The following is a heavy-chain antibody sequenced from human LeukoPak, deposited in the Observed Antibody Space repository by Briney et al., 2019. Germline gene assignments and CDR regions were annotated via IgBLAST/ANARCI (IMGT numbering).Heavy chain of an antibody. CDR2: IASKTDGGAT. CDR3: TTGIRGD. J-gene: IGHJ4*02. Sequence: GGSLRLSCSASGLTVTNAWMNWVRQAPGEGLDWVGRIASKTDGGATDYAAPVKGRFTISRDDSKNTLNLQMNSLKTEDAAVYYCTTGIRGDWGQGTLVTVSS. D-gene: IGHD3-10*01. CDR1: GLTVTNAW. V-gene: IGHV3-15*07.